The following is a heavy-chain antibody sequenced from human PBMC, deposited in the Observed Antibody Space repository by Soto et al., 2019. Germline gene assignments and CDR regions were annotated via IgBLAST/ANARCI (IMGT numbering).Heavy chain of an antibody. J-gene: IGHJ4*02. V-gene: IGHV3-48*01. Sequence: GGSLRLSCAASGFTFSSYSMNWVRQAPGKGLEWVSYISSSSSTIYYADSVKGRFTISRDNAKNSLYLQMNSLRAEDTAVYYCAREQRITIFGVTIREPDYWGQGTLVTVSS. CDR1: GFTFSSYS. CDR2: ISSSSSTI. D-gene: IGHD3-3*01. CDR3: AREQRITIFGVTIREPDY.